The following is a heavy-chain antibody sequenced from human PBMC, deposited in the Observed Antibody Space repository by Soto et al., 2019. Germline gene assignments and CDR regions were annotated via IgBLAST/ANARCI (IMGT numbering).Heavy chain of an antibody. CDR1: GFTFSSYA. J-gene: IGHJ3*02. D-gene: IGHD4-17*01. CDR2: IYYSGST. CDR3: ARILPTVVDAFDI. V-gene: IGHV4-59*01. Sequence: PGGSLRLSCAASGFTFSSYAMSWVRQAPGKGLEWIGYIYYSGSTNYNPSLKSRVTISVDTSKNQSSLKLSSVTAADTAVYYCARILPTVVDAFDIWGQGTMVTVSS.